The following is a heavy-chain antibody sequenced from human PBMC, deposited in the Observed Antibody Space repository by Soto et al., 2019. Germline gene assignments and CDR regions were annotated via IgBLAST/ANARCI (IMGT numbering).Heavy chain of an antibody. CDR2: ISAYNGNT. D-gene: IGHD3-3*01. J-gene: IGHJ6*02. Sequence: ASVKVSCKASGYTFTSYGISWVRQAPGQGLEWMGWISAYNGNTNYAQKLQGRVTMTTDTPTSTAYMELRSLRSDDTAVYYCARLGRITIFGVVKDYYGMDVWGQGTTVTVSS. CDR1: GYTFTSYG. CDR3: ARLGRITIFGVVKDYYGMDV. V-gene: IGHV1-18*04.